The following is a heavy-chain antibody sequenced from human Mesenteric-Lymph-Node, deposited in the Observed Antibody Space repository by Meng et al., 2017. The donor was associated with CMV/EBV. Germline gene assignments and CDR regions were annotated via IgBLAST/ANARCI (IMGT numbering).Heavy chain of an antibody. D-gene: IGHD2-2*01. Sequence: GESLKISCEASGFTFSSYSMNWVRQAPGKGLEWVSFISSSRSYIYYADSVKGRFTISRDSAKNSLYLLMNSLRAEDTAVYYCARGFWDIVVIPASTSIWDYWGQGTLVTVSS. V-gene: IGHV3-21*01. CDR2: ISSSRSYI. CDR1: GFTFSSYS. J-gene: IGHJ4*02. CDR3: ARGFWDIVVIPASTSIWDY.